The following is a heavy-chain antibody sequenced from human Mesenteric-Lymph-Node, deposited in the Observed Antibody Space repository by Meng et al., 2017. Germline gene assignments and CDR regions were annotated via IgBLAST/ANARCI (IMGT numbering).Heavy chain of an antibody. CDR3: AHRLIASKTAAGYFDI. Sequence: SGPTLVKPTQTLTLTCTFSGFSLSTSGVGVGWIRQPPGKALEWLALIYWNDDKRYSPSLRSRLTITRDTSKNQVVLTLTNMAPVDTATYYCAHRLIASKTAAGYFDIWGRGSLVTVSS. J-gene: IGHJ2*01. CDR1: GFSLSTSGVG. CDR2: IYWNDDK. D-gene: IGHD6-25*01. V-gene: IGHV2-5*01.